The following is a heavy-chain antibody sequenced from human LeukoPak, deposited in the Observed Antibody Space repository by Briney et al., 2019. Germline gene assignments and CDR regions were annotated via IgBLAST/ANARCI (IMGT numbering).Heavy chain of an antibody. CDR3: ARVGTLRSQFDY. Sequence: GGSLRLSCAASGFTFSSYAMSWVRQAPGKGLEWVSAISGSGGSTYYADSVKGRFTISRDNSKNTLYLQMNSLRAEDTAVYYCARVGTLRSQFDYWGQGTLVTVSS. CDR2: ISGSGGST. CDR1: GFTFSSYA. D-gene: IGHD4-17*01. J-gene: IGHJ4*02. V-gene: IGHV3-23*01.